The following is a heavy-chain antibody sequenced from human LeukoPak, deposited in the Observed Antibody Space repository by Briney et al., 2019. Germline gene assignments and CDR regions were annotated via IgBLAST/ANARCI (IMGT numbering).Heavy chain of an antibody. J-gene: IGHJ4*02. CDR2: INNSGST. CDR3: ARAPPYFDY. V-gene: IGHV4-34*01. Sequence: SETLSLTCAVDGGSFSGYHWSWIRQPPGKGLEWIGEINNSGSTKYNPSLKSRVTISVHTSKNQFSLKLSSVTAADTAVYYCARAPPYFDYWGQGTLVTVSS. CDR1: GGSFSGYH.